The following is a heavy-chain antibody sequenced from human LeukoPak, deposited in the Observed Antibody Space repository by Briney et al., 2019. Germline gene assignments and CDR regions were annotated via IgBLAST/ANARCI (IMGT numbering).Heavy chain of an antibody. Sequence: GGSLRLSSAASGFTFSNYAMSWVRQAPGKGLEWVSVISGGGGTTYYADSVKGRFTISRDNSKNTLYLQMNSLRAEDTAIYYCAKDRASGDNSKVDYWGQGTLVTASS. V-gene: IGHV3-23*01. D-gene: IGHD4-23*01. CDR3: AKDRASGDNSKVDY. J-gene: IGHJ4*02. CDR2: ISGGGGTT. CDR1: GFTFSNYA.